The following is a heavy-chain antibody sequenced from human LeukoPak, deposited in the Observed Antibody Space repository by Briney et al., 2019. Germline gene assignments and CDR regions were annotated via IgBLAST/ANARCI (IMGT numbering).Heavy chain of an antibody. CDR2: ISTSWNTI. D-gene: IGHD2-21*01. Sequence: PGGSLRLSCAASGFTVSSNYMNWVRQAPGKGLEWVSSISTSWNTIYYADSVKGRFTISRDNAKNSLYLQMKSLRDEDTAVYYCARVRDNYHYYGMDVWGQGTTVTVSS. J-gene: IGHJ6*02. CDR3: ARVRDNYHYYGMDV. V-gene: IGHV3-48*02. CDR1: GFTVSSNY.